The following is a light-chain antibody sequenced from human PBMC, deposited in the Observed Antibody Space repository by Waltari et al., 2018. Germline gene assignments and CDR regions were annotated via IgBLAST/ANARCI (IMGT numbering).Light chain of an antibody. CDR1: NIGSKS. Sequence: SYVLTQPPSVSVAPGKTARITCGGNNIGSKSVHWYQQKPGQAPVLVVYDDSERPSGIPERFYGSNSGNTATLTISRVEAGDEADYYCQVWDSSSDRFGGGTKLTVL. CDR3: QVWDSSSDR. J-gene: IGLJ2*01. V-gene: IGLV3-21*03. CDR2: DDS.